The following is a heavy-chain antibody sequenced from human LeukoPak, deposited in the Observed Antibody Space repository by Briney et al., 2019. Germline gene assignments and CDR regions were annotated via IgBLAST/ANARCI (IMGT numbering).Heavy chain of an antibody. CDR1: GYSFTNYW. CDR3: ARLGSSTWYVGWFDP. V-gene: IGHV5-51*01. CDR2: IYPGDSDT. J-gene: IGHJ5*02. Sequence: GESLKISCKGSGYSFTNYWIGWVRQMPGKGLEWMGIIYPGDSDTRYSPSFQGQVTISADKSISTAYLQWSSLKASDTAMYYCARLGSSTWYVGWFDPWGQGTLVTVSS. D-gene: IGHD6-13*01.